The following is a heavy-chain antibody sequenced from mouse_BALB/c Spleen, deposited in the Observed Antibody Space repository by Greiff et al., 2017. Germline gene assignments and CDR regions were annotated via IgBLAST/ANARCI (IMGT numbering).Heavy chain of an antibody. V-gene: IGHV1S81*02. D-gene: IGHD1-2*01. CDR1: GYTFTSYW. CDR2: INPSNGRT. J-gene: IGHJ1*01. Sequence: QVQLQQPGAELVKPGASVKLSCKASGYTFTSYWMHWVKQRPGQGLEWIGEINPSNGRTNYNEKFKSKATLTVDKSSSTAYMQLSSLTSEDSAVYDCTGTTAWYFDVWGAGTTVTVSA. CDR3: TGTTAWYFDV.